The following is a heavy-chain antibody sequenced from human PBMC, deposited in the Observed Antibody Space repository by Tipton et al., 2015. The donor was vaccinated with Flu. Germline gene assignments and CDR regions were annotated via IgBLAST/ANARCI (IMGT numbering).Heavy chain of an antibody. Sequence: TLSLTCAVSGYSISSGYYWGWIRQPPGKGLEWIGSIYHSGSTYYNPSLKSRVTISVDTSKNQFSLKLSSVTAADTAVYYCAIQRPTYYSGSGSYMDYWGQGTLVTVSS. CDR2: IYHSGST. J-gene: IGHJ4*02. CDR3: AIQRPTYYSGSGSYMDY. V-gene: IGHV4-38-2*01. D-gene: IGHD3-10*01. CDR1: GYSISSGYY.